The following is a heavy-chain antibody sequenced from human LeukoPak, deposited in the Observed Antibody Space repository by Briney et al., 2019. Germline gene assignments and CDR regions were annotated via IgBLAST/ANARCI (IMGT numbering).Heavy chain of an antibody. CDR3: ATGPGLRYFDWLPYYYYGMDV. V-gene: IGHV1-8*01. CDR2: MNPNSGNT. J-gene: IGHJ6*02. D-gene: IGHD3-9*01. Sequence: ASVKVSCKASGYTFTSYDINWVRQATGQRLEWMGWMNPNSGNTGYAQKFQGRVTMTRNTSISTAYMELSSLRSEDTAVYYCATGPGLRYFDWLPYYYYGMDVWGQGTTVTVSS. CDR1: GYTFTSYD.